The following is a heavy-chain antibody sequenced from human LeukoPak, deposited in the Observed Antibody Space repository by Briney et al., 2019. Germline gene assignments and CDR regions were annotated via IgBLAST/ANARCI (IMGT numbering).Heavy chain of an antibody. CDR3: ARGLHYDFWSGYWFDY. CDR2: IIPIFGTA. V-gene: IGHV1-69*13. CDR1: GGTFSSYA. D-gene: IGHD3-3*01. Sequence: GASVKVSCKASGGTFSSYAISWVRQAPGQGLEWMGGIIPIFGTANYAQKFQGRVTITADESTSTAYMELSNLRSEDTAVYYCARGLHYDFWSGYWFDYWGQGTLVTVSS. J-gene: IGHJ4*02.